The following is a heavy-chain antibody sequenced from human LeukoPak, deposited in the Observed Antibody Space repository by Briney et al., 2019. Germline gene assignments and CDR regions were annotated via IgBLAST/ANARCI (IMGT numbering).Heavy chain of an antibody. J-gene: IGHJ4*02. D-gene: IGHD2-15*01. CDR2: ISSSSSYT. CDR3: ASRLGDCSGGSCYVDYFDY. V-gene: IGHV3-11*06. CDR1: GFTFSDYY. Sequence: PGGSLRLSCAASGFTFSDYYMSWIRQAPGKGLEWVSYISSSSSYTNYVDSVKGRFTISRDNAKNSLYLQMNSLRAEDTAVYYCASRLGDCSGGSCYVDYFDYWGQGTLVTVSS.